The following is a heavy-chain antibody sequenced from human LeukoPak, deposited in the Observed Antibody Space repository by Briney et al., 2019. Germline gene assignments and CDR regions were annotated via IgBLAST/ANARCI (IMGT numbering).Heavy chain of an antibody. CDR1: GGSISSGGYY. CDR3: ARAAVTGTPLSFDY. V-gene: IGHV4-31*03. Sequence: SQTLSLTCTVSGGSISSGGYYWSWIRQHPGKGLEWIGYIYYSGSTYYNPSLKSRVTISVDTSKNQFSLKLSSVTAADTAMYFCARAAVTGTPLSFDYWGQGTLVTVSS. J-gene: IGHJ4*02. D-gene: IGHD6-19*01. CDR2: IYYSGST.